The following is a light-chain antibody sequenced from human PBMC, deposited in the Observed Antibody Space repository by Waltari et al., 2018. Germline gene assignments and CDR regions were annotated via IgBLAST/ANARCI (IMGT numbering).Light chain of an antibody. J-gene: IGLJ2*01. V-gene: IGLV7-46*01. Sequence: QAVVTQEPSVTVSPGGTLTLTCGSSTGTVTNKHYTHWFQQKPGQAPRTLIYDTTNKYSWTPARFSGSLLGGQAALTLSGVQPEDEAEYYCLLSFGITQIFGGGTKLTVL. CDR1: TGTVTNKHY. CDR3: LLSFGITQI. CDR2: DTT.